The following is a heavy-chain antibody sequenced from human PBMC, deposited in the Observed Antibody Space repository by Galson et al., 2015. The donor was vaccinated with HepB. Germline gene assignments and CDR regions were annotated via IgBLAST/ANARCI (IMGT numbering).Heavy chain of an antibody. Sequence: LSLTCTVSGGSISSNIYYWSWIRHHPGKGLEWIGYIFYSGSTYYNPSLKSRVSMSVDTSKNHFSLRLTAVTAADTAVYYCARSPRVTGTTDWFDPWGQGTLGTVSS. CDR2: IFYSGST. J-gene: IGHJ5*02. CDR3: ARSPRVTGTTDWFDP. V-gene: IGHV4-31*03. D-gene: IGHD1-20*01. CDR1: GGSISSNIYY.